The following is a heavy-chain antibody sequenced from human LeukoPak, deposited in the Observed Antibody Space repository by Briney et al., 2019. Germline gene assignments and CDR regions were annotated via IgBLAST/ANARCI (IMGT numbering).Heavy chain of an antibody. CDR2: ISGSSSTI. D-gene: IGHD1-26*01. V-gene: IGHV3-48*01. Sequence: RGSLRLSCAASGFTFSSYSMDWVRQAPGKGLEWVSYISGSSSTIYYADSVKGRFTISRDNAKNSLYLQMNSLRAEDTAVYYCARDRKSGEWDLVPWGQGTLVTVSS. CDR1: GFTFSSYS. J-gene: IGHJ4*02. CDR3: ARDRKSGEWDLVP.